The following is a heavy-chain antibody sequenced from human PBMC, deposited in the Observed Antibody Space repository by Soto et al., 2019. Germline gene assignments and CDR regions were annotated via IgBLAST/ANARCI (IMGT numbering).Heavy chain of an antibody. CDR3: AKESYNRRTDFDX. D-gene: IGHD3-10*01. V-gene: IGHV3-11*05. J-gene: IGHJ4*02. Sequence: GGSLILSCAASGFTFSDYYMSWIRQAPGKGLEWVSYISSSSSYTNYADSVKGRFTISRDNTKNSLYLQMNSLRAEDTALYYCAKESYNRRTDFDXWGQGTLVTVSS. CDR2: ISSSSSYT. CDR1: GFTFSDYY.